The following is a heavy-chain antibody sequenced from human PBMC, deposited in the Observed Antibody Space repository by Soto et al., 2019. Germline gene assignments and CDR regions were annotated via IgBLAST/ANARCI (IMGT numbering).Heavy chain of an antibody. D-gene: IGHD2-21*02. V-gene: IGHV3-30*18. CDR2: ITCDGSNK. J-gene: IGHJ4*02. CDR1: GFTFGDYT. Sequence: PGGSLRLSCTASGFTFGDYTRHWVRQAPGKGLEWVSVITCDGSNKYYADSVKGRFTISRDNSKNTLYLQMNSLRAEDTAVYYCAKDPEVTGNFGLWGQGTLVTVSS. CDR3: AKDPEVTGNFGL.